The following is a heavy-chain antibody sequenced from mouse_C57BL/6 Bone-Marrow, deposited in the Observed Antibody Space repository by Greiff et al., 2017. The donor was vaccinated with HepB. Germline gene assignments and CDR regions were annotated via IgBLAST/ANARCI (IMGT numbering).Heavy chain of an antibody. CDR2: IYPGSGNT. CDR1: GYTFTDYY. D-gene: IGHD1-1*01. CDR3: ARSSDYYGSSSFDY. V-gene: IGHV1-76*01. J-gene: IGHJ2*01. Sequence: QVQLQQSGAELVRPGASVKLSCKASGYTFTDYYINWVQQRPGQGLEWIARIYPGSGNTYYNEKFKGKATLTAEKSSSTAYMQLSSLTSEDSAVYFCARSSDYYGSSSFDYWGQGTTLTVAS.